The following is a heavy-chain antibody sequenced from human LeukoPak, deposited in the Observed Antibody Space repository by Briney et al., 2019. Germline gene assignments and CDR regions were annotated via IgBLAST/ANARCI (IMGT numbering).Heavy chain of an antibody. CDR3: ARVGVVPAANYFDY. D-gene: IGHD2-2*01. J-gene: IGHJ4*02. CDR2: INPNSGGT. CDR1: GYTFTGYY. Sequence: ASVTVSFKASGYTFTGYYMHWVRQAPGQGLEWMGWINPNSGGTNYAQKFQGRVTMTRDTSISTAYMELSRLRSDDTAVYYCARVGVVPAANYFDYWGQGTLVTVSS. V-gene: IGHV1-2*02.